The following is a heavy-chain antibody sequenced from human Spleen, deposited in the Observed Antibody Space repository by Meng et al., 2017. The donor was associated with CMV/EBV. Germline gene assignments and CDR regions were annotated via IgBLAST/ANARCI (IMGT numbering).Heavy chain of an antibody. J-gene: IGHJ6*02. Sequence: GESLKISCAASGFTFSSYGMHWVRQVPGKGLEWVAFIRYDGSNKYYADSVKGRFTISRDNSKNTLYLQMNSLRAEDTAVYYCAKDSIGSGSSYGMDVWGQGTTVTVS. CDR1: GFTFSSYG. CDR2: IRYDGSNK. D-gene: IGHD3-10*01. CDR3: AKDSIGSGSSYGMDV. V-gene: IGHV3-30*02.